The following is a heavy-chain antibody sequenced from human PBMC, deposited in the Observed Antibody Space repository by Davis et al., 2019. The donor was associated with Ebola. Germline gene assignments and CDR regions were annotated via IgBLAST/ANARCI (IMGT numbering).Heavy chain of an antibody. J-gene: IGHJ3*02. CDR1: GFTVSSNY. CDR2: IYSGGST. V-gene: IGHV3-66*01. Sequence: GESLKISCAASGFTVSSNYMSWVRQAPGKGLEWVSVIYSGGSTYYADSVKGRFTISRDNSKNTLYLQMNSLRAEDTAVYYCARAFMITFGGVIVTHDAFDIWGQGTMVTVSS. D-gene: IGHD3-16*02. CDR3: ARAFMITFGGVIVTHDAFDI.